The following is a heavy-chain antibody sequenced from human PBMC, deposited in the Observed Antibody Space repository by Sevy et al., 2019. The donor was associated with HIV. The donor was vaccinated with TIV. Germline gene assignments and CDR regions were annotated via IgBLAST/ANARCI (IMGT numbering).Heavy chain of an antibody. CDR2: ISYDGSNK. V-gene: IGHV3-30-3*01. Sequence: GGSLRLSCAASGFTFSSYAMHWVRQAPGKGLEWVAVISYDGSNKYYADSVKGRFTISRDNSKNTLYLQMNSLRAEDTAVYYCASSEGSSWYFDYWGQGTLVTVSS. CDR1: GFTFSSYA. D-gene: IGHD2-15*01. J-gene: IGHJ4*02. CDR3: ASSEGSSWYFDY.